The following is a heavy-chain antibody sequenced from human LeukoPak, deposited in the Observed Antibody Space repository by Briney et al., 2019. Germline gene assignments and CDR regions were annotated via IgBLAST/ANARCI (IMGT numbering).Heavy chain of an antibody. Sequence: PGRSLRPSCAASGFTFSSYGMHWVRQAPGKGLEWVAVISYDGSNKYYADSVKGRFTISRDNSKNTLYLQMNSLRAEDTAVYYCAKGPYCGGDCYFPDYWGQGTLVTVSS. V-gene: IGHV3-30*18. CDR1: GFTFSSYG. CDR2: ISYDGSNK. D-gene: IGHD2-21*02. J-gene: IGHJ4*02. CDR3: AKGPYCGGDCYFPDY.